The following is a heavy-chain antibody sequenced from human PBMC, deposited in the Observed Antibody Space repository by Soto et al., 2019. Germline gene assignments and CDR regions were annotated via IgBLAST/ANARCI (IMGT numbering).Heavy chain of an antibody. CDR2: ISYDGSNK. V-gene: IGHV3-30*18. CDR1: GFTFSSYG. CDR3: AKQPSDY. Sequence: QVQLVESGGGVVQPGRSLRLSCAASGFTFSSYGMHWVRQAPGKGLEWVADISYDGSNKYYADSVKGRFTISRDNSKNPLYLHMTSLSAEDTAVYYCAKQPSDYWGQGTLVTVSS. J-gene: IGHJ4*02.